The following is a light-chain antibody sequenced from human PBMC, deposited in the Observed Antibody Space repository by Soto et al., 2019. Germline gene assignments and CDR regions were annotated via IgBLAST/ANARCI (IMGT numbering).Light chain of an antibody. CDR1: QSVSSY. Sequence: EIVLTQSPATLSLSPGERVTLSCRASQSVSSYLAWYQQKPGQAHRLLLSDASKRATGIPARFSGSGSGTDFTLTITSLEPEDFAVYYCQQRSNWPLTFGGGTKVEIK. J-gene: IGKJ4*01. CDR3: QQRSNWPLT. V-gene: IGKV3-11*01. CDR2: DAS.